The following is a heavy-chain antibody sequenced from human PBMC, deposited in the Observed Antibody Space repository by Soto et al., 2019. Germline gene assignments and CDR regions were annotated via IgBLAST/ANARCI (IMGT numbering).Heavy chain of an antibody. CDR3: ARHMGYYDFWSENWSDP. J-gene: IGHJ5*02. Sequence: GESLKISCKGSGYSFTSYWISWVRQVPGKGLEWMGRIDPSDSYTNYSPSFQGHVTISADKSISTAYLQWSSLKASDTAMYYCARHMGYYDFWSENWSDPWGQGTLVTVSS. CDR1: GYSFTSYW. D-gene: IGHD3-3*01. CDR2: IDPSDSYT. V-gene: IGHV5-10-1*01.